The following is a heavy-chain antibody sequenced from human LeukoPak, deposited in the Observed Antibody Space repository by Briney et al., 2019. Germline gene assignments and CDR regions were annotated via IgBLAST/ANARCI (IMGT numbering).Heavy chain of an antibody. V-gene: IGHV4-39*07. J-gene: IGHJ4*02. D-gene: IGHD3-16*02. Sequence: SETLSLTCTVSGGSISSSSYYWGWIRQPPGKGLEWNGSIYYSGSTYYNPSLKSRVTISVDTSKNQFSLKLSSVTAADTAVYYCARAVITFGGVIESVGYWGQGTLVTVSS. CDR1: GGSISSSSYY. CDR2: IYYSGST. CDR3: ARAVITFGGVIESVGY.